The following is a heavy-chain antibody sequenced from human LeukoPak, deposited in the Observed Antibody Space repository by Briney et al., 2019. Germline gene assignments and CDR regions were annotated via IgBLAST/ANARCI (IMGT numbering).Heavy chain of an antibody. Sequence: SETLSLTCTVSGGSISSGSYYWSWIRQPAGKGLEWIVRIYTSGRTNYNPSLKSRVTISVDTSKNQFSLKLSSVTAADTAVYYCARVVFYDSSGYRYYYYMDVWGKGTTVTVSS. CDR3: ARVVFYDSSGYRYYYYMDV. D-gene: IGHD3-22*01. J-gene: IGHJ6*03. CDR1: GGSISSGSYY. V-gene: IGHV4-61*02. CDR2: IYTSGRT.